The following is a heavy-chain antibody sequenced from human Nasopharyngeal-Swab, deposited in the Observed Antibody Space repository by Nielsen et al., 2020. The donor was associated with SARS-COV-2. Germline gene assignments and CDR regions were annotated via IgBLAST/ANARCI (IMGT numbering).Heavy chain of an antibody. Sequence: ASVKVSCKASGYTFTGYGISWVRQAPGQGLEWMGWISAYNGNTNYAQKLQGRVTMTTDTSTSTAYMELRSLRSDDTAVYYCAHTPFYSWWRRGVVIHYFDYWGQGTLVTVSS. V-gene: IGHV1-18*01. CDR3: AHTPFYSWWRRGVVIHYFDY. D-gene: IGHD3-3*01. CDR2: ISAYNGNT. CDR1: GYTFTGYG. J-gene: IGHJ4*02.